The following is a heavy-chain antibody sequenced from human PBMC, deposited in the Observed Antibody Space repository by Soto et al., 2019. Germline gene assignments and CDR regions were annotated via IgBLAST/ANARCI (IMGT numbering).Heavy chain of an antibody. V-gene: IGHV1-58*01. CDR3: AAANNTSPFDY. Sequence: GASVKVSCKASGFTFADSAVQWVRQARGQRLEWIGRIVVDSGNTKYAQKFPERVTITWDMSTSTAYMELSSLRSEDTAVYYCAAANNTSPFDYWGQGTLVTVSS. CDR2: IVVDSGNT. D-gene: IGHD1-26*01. J-gene: IGHJ4*02. CDR1: GFTFADSA.